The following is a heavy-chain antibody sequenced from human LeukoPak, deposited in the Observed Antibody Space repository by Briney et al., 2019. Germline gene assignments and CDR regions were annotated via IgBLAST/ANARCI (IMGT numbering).Heavy chain of an antibody. Sequence: GGSLRLSCAASGFTVSSNYVSWVRQAPGKGLEWVSVIYSGGSTYYADSVKGRFTISRDNSKNTLYLQMNSLRAEDTAVYYCARDHQNYYDSSGYYGYWGQGILVTVSS. CDR3: ARDHQNYYDSSGYYGY. CDR1: GFTVSSNY. V-gene: IGHV3-66*01. CDR2: IYSGGST. D-gene: IGHD3-22*01. J-gene: IGHJ4*02.